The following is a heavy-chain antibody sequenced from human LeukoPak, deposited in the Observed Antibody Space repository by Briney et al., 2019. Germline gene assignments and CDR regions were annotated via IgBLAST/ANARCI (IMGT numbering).Heavy chain of an antibody. CDR1: GGSISSYY. V-gene: IGHV4-59*01. J-gene: IGHJ4*02. CDR3: ARVRHDSYGFDY. D-gene: IGHD5-18*01. Sequence: SETLSLTCTVPGGSISSYYWSWIRQSPGKGLEWIGYIYYSGNTNYNPSLKSRVTISVDTSKNQFSLKLSSVTAADTAVYYCARVRHDSYGFDYWGQGTLVTVSS. CDR2: IYYSGNT.